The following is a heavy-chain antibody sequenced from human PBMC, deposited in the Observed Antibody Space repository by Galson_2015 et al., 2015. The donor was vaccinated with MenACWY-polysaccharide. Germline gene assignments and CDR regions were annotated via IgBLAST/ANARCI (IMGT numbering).Heavy chain of an antibody. CDR1: GCIFSSYE. D-gene: IGHD1-26*01. V-gene: IGHV3-48*03. J-gene: IGHJ6*02. CDR2: ITSSTSAI. CDR3: ARGSYGNGYGMDV. Sequence: SLRLSCAASGCIFSSYEMNWVRQAPGKGLEWVSHITSSTSAIYYADSVKGRFTISRDNAKNSLYLQMSSLRAEDTAVYYCARGSYGNGYGMDVWGQGTLITVSS.